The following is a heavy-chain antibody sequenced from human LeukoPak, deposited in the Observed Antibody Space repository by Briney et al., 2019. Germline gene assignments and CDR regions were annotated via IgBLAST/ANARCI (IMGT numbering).Heavy chain of an antibody. CDR2: ISAYNGNT. CDR1: GYTFTSYG. Sequence: ASVKVSCKASGYTFTSYGISWVRQAPGQGLEWMGWISAYNGNTNYAQKFQGRVTMTEDTSTDTAYMELSSLRSEDTAVYYCATEANRWVDIVATLAFDIWGQGTMVTVSS. D-gene: IGHD5-12*01. CDR3: ATEANRWVDIVATLAFDI. J-gene: IGHJ3*02. V-gene: IGHV1-18*01.